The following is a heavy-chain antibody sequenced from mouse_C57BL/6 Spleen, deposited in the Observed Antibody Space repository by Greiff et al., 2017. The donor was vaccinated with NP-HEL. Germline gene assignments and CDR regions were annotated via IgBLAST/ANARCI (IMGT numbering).Heavy chain of an antibody. V-gene: IGHV1-82*01. CDR2: IYPGDGDT. D-gene: IGHD1-1*01. J-gene: IGHJ2*01. CDR1: GYAFSSSW. CDR3: ARNYGFDY. Sequence: QVQLQQSGPELVKPGASVKISCKASGYAFSSSWMNWVKQRPGKGLEWIGRIYPGDGDTNYNGKFKGKATLTADKSSSTAYMQLSSLTSEDSAVYFCARNYGFDYWGQGTTLTASS.